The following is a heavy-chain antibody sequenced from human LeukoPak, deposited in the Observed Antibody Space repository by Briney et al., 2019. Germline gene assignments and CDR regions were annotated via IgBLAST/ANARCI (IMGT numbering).Heavy chain of an antibody. CDR1: GGSMSSYY. J-gene: IGHJ6*03. Sequence: SGTLSLTCTVSGGSMSSYYWSWIRQPPGKGLEWIGYIYYSGRTNYNPSLKSRVTISVDTSKNQFSLKLSSVTAADTAVYYCARAPSITMVRGAIGVETRYYYSYYMDVWGKGTMVTVSS. D-gene: IGHD3-10*01. V-gene: IGHV4-59*01. CDR3: ARAPSITMVRGAIGVETRYYYSYYMDV. CDR2: IYYSGRT.